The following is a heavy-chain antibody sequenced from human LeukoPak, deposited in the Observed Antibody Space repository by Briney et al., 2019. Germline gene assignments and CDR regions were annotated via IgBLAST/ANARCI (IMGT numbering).Heavy chain of an antibody. V-gene: IGHV3-74*01. CDR2: IRSDGSDT. CDR3: ARTVTTVRYYYYYMDV. D-gene: IGHD4-17*01. Sequence: GGSLRLSCAASGFTFSDTWMHWVRQAPGEGLVWVSRIRSDGSDTRYAESVKGRFTISRDNAKNTLYLQMNSLRAEDTAVYYCARTVTTVRYYYYYMDVWGKGTTVTISS. J-gene: IGHJ6*03. CDR1: GFTFSDTW.